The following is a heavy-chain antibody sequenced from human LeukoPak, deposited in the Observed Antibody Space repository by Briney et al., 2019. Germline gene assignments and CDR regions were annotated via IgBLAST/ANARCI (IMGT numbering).Heavy chain of an antibody. D-gene: IGHD3-10*01. J-gene: IGHJ4*02. CDR1: GGSISSSSYY. V-gene: IGHV4-39*01. Sequence: SETLSLTCTVSGGSISSSSYYWGWIRQPPGKGLEWIGSIYYSGSTYYNPSLKSRVTMSVDTSKNQFSLKLSFVTAADTAVYYCARTRYYYNSRSYGAPYYFDYWGQGTLVTVSS. CDR3: ARTRYYYNSRSYGAPYYFDY. CDR2: IYYSGST.